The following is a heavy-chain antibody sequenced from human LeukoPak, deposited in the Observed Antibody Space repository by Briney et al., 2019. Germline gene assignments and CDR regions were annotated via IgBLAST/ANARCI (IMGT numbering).Heavy chain of an antibody. J-gene: IGHJ6*03. CDR2: IYTSGST. CDR1: GGSISSYY. D-gene: IGHD6-6*01. CDR3: ARLAAARPLRYYYYYYMDV. Sequence: PSETLSLTCTVSGGSISSYYWSWIRQPPGKGLEWIGYIYTSGSTNYNPSLKSRVTISVDTSKNQFSLKLSSVTAADTAVYYCARLAAARPLRYYYYYYMDVWGKGTTVTVSS. V-gene: IGHV4-4*09.